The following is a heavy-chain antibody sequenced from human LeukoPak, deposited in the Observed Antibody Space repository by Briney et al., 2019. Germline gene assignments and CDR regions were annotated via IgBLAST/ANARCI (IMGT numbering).Heavy chain of an antibody. J-gene: IGHJ4*02. V-gene: IGHV3-66*01. CDR2: IYSDGST. D-gene: IGHD2-15*01. Sequence: GGSLRLSCAASGFTVSSNYMSWVRQAPGKGLEWVSLIYSDGSTYYADSVRGRFTISRDNSKNTLYLQMNSLRAEDTAVYFCARDLGYCSGGSCYVGYFDYWGQGTLVTVSS. CDR3: ARDLGYCSGGSCYVGYFDY. CDR1: GFTVSSNY.